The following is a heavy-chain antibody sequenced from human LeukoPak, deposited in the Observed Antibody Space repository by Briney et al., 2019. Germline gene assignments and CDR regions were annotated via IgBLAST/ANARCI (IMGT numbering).Heavy chain of an antibody. J-gene: IGHJ4*02. D-gene: IGHD2-2*01. CDR2: IYYSGST. V-gene: IGHV4-61*08. Sequence: SQTLSLTCTVSGGSISSGGYYWSWIRQPPGKGLEWIGYIYYSGSTNYNPSLKSRVTISVDTSKNQFSLKLSSVTAADTAVYYCARSATNIGYCSSTSCLVEYYFDYWGQGTLVTVSS. CDR1: GGSISSGGYY. CDR3: ARSATNIGYCSSTSCLVEYYFDY.